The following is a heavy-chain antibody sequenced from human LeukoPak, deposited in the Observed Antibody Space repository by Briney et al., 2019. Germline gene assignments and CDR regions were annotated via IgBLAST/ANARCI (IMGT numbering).Heavy chain of an antibody. CDR1: GGSFSGYY. CDR3: ARGPRTYYDFWSGHSGYYYYGMDV. Sequence: PETLSLTCAVYGGSFSGYYWSWIRQPPGKGLEWIGEINHSGSTKYNPSLKSRVTISVDTSKNQFSLKLSSVTAADTAVYYCARGPRTYYDFWSGHSGYYYYGMDVWGQGTTVTVSS. V-gene: IGHV4-34*01. J-gene: IGHJ6*02. D-gene: IGHD3-3*01. CDR2: INHSGST.